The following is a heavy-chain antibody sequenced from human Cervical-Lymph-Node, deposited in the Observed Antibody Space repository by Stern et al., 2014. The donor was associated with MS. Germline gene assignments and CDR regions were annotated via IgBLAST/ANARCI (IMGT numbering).Heavy chain of an antibody. V-gene: IGHV5-51*01. Sequence: VQLGQSGAEVRKPGESLKISCKGSGYTFTTYWIGWVRQMPGRGLETIGIVYPRDSETRYSPSFKGQVTISADKSISTAYLQWMSLKASDSAMYYCARGWPRGWMVDYWGQGTPVTVSA. CDR1: GYTFTTYW. D-gene: IGHD5-12*01. CDR2: VYPRDSET. CDR3: ARGWPRGWMVDY. J-gene: IGHJ4*02.